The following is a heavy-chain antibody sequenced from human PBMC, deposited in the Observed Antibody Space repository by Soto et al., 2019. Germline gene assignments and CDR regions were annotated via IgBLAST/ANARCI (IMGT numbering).Heavy chain of an antibody. D-gene: IGHD3-10*01. J-gene: IGHJ6*02. CDR2: IYYSGST. CDR3: ARGGEAFYYYGTDV. CDR1: GGSISSGDYY. V-gene: IGHV4-30-4*01. Sequence: SETLSLTCTVSGGSISSGDYYWSWIRQPPGKGLEWIGYIYYSGSTYYNPSLKSRVTISVDTSKNQFSLKLSSVTAADTAVYYCARGGEAFYYYGTDVWGQGTTVTVSS.